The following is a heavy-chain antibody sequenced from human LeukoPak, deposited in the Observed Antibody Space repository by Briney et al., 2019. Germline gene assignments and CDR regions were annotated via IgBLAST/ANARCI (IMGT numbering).Heavy chain of an antibody. CDR3: ARVLYFDWLDAY. CDR1: GFTFSSYS. Sequence: GGSLRLSCAASGFTFSSYSMNWVRQAPGKGLEWVSSISSSGGYIYYADSVKGRFTISRDNAKSSLFLQMNSLRAEDTAVYYCARVLYFDWLDAYWGQGTLVTVSS. CDR2: ISSSGGYI. J-gene: IGHJ4*02. V-gene: IGHV3-21*01. D-gene: IGHD3-9*01.